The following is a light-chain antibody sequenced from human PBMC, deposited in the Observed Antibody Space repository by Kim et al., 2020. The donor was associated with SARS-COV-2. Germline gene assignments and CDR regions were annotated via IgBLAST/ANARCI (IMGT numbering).Light chain of an antibody. CDR2: DVS. CDR1: SSDVGGYNY. CDR3: CSYAGSYTWV. Sequence: GQSVTSSCTGTSSDVGGYNYVSWYQQHPGKAPKLMIYDVSMRPSGVPDRFSGSKSGNTASLTISGLQAEDEADYYCCSYAGSYTWVFGTGTKVTVL. J-gene: IGLJ1*01. V-gene: IGLV2-11*01.